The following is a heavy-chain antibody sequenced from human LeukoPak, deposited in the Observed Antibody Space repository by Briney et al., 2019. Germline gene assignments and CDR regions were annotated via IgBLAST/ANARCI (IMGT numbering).Heavy chain of an antibody. CDR3: AGDRGSDIVVVPGWFDP. J-gene: IGHJ5*02. V-gene: IGHV1-2*02. Sequence: ASVKVSCKASGYTFTGYYMHWVRQAPGQGLEWMGWINPNSGGTNYAQKFQGRVTMTRDTSISTAYMELSRLRSDDTAVYYCAGDRGSDIVVVPGWFDPWGQGTLVTVSS. CDR1: GYTFTGYY. CDR2: INPNSGGT. D-gene: IGHD2-2*01.